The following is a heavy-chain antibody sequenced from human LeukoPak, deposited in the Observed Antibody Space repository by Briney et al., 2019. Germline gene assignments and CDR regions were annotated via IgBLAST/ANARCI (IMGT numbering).Heavy chain of an antibody. CDR3: ARSQDAFYYGMDV. CDR1: GFTFSSYA. Sequence: GGSLRLSCAASGFTFSSYAMHWVRQAPGKGLEWVAVISYDGSNKYYADSVEGRFTISRDNSKNTLYLQMNSLRAEDTAVYYCARSQDAFYYGMDVWGQGTTVTVSS. D-gene: IGHD2-15*01. J-gene: IGHJ6*02. CDR2: ISYDGSNK. V-gene: IGHV3-30-3*01.